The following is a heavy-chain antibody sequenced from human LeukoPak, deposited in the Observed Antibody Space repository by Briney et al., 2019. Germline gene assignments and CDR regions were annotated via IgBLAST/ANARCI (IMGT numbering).Heavy chain of an antibody. CDR1: GGSISSNSYY. CDR3: ARGRLWFGEGNAFDI. D-gene: IGHD3-10*01. J-gene: IGHJ3*02. CDR2: IYYSGST. Sequence: SETLSLTCTVSGGSISSNSYYWGWIRQPPGKGLEWIGSIYYSGSTYYNPSLKSRVTISVDTSKNQFSLKLSSVTAADTAVYYCARGRLWFGEGNAFDIWGQGTMVTVSS. V-gene: IGHV4-39*07.